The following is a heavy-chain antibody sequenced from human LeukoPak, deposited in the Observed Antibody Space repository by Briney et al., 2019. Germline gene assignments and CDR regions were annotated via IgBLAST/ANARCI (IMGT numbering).Heavy chain of an antibody. CDR1: GYTFTGYY. D-gene: IGHD5-18*01. CDR2: INPNSGGT. J-gene: IGHJ4*02. V-gene: IGHV1-2*02. Sequence: ASVKVSCKASGYTFTGYYMHWVRQAPGQGLEWMGWINPNSGGTNYAQKFQGRVTMTRDKSISTAYMELSRLRSDDTAVYYCARGTGEGYTYGRYYFDYWGQGTLVTVSS. CDR3: ARGTGEGYTYGRYYFDY.